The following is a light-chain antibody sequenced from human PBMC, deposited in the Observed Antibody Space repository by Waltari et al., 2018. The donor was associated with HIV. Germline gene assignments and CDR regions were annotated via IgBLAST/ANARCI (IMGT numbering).Light chain of an antibody. CDR3: QSYDTRLSAWV. Sequence: QSVLTQPPSVSGAPGQRVTISCTGGISNIAAGSSVHWYQQLPGTAPKTLIHDNINRPSGVPDRCSGSMTGTSASLDITGLQAEDEADYYCQSYDTRLSAWVFGGGTKLTVL. V-gene: IGLV1-40*01. J-gene: IGLJ2*01. CDR1: ISNIAAGSS. CDR2: DNI.